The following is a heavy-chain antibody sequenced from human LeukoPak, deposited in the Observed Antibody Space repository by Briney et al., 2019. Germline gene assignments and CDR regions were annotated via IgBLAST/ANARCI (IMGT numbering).Heavy chain of an antibody. CDR2: SRSGDKT. CDR1: GFTVSSSY. D-gene: IGHD6-19*01. CDR3: AKGQAVESRLDS. V-gene: IGHV3-53*01. J-gene: IGHJ4*02. Sequence: PGGSLRLSCAASGFTVSSSYMSWVRQAPGKGLEWVAGISRSGDKTYYADSAEGRFIISRDNSRNTLFLQMNSLRVEDTAVYYCAKGQAVESRLDSWGRGTLVTVSS.